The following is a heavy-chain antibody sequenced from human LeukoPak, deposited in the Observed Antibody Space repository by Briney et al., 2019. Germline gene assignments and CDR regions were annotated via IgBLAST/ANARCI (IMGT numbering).Heavy chain of an antibody. CDR1: GDSITSYY. J-gene: IGHJ4*02. Sequence: SETLSLTCTVSGDSITSYYWTWIRQPPGKGLEWIGYIYYSGSTNYNPSLKSRVTISVDTSKNQFSLRLGSVTAADTAVYYCARKQGDYWGQGTLVTVSS. CDR2: IYYSGST. V-gene: IGHV4-59*01. CDR3: ARKQGDY. D-gene: IGHD1/OR15-1a*01.